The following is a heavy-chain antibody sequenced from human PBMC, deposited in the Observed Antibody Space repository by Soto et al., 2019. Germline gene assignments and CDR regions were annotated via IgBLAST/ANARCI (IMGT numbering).Heavy chain of an antibody. CDR1: GGTFSSYT. V-gene: IGHV1-69*02. J-gene: IGHJ5*02. D-gene: IGHD6-13*01. CDR3: ARIAAAGTGWFDP. CDR2: IIPILGIA. Sequence: QVQLVQSGAEVKKPGSSVKVSCKASGGTFSSYTISWVRQAPGQGLEWMGRIIPILGIANYAQKFQGRVTITADKSTSTAYMELSILRSEGTAVYYCARIAAAGTGWFDPWGQGTLVTVSS.